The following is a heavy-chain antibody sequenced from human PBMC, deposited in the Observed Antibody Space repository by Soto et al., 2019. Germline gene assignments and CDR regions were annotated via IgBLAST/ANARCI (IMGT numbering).Heavy chain of an antibody. D-gene: IGHD3-22*01. CDR3: ARPPRDDSSGYYSGMDV. J-gene: IGHJ6*02. CDR1: GYSFTSYW. V-gene: IGHV5-51*01. Sequence: PGESLKISCKGSGYSFTSYWIGWVRQMPGKGLEWMGIIYPGDSDTRYSPSFQGQVTISADKSISTAYLQWSSLKASDTAMYYCARPPRDDSSGYYSGMDVWGQGITVTVSS. CDR2: IYPGDSDT.